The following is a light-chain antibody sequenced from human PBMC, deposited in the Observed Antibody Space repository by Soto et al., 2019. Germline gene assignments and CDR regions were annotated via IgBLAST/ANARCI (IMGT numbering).Light chain of an antibody. Sequence: QSVLTQPPSASGTPGQTVAISCSGSSSNIGSNTVSWYQQLPGAAPTLLIYNDNERPSGVPDRFSGSKSGDTASLTVSGLQAEDEADYYCSSYAGSNNNCVFGTGTKVTV. CDR3: SSYAGSNNNCV. CDR1: SSNIGSNT. J-gene: IGLJ1*01. CDR2: NDN. V-gene: IGLV1-44*01.